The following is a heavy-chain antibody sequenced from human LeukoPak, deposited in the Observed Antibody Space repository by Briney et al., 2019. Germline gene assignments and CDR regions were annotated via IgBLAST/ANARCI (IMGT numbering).Heavy chain of an antibody. CDR1: GFTFSSYE. D-gene: IGHD5-18*01. J-gene: IGHJ4*02. CDR3: ARAGRSYGYLPGKDLDY. CDR2: ISSSGRTI. V-gene: IGHV3-48*03. Sequence: GGSLRLSCAASGFTFSSYEMNWVRQGPGQGREWGSYISSSGRTIYYADSVKGRFTISRDNAKNSLYLQMNSLRDEDTAVYYCARAGRSYGYLPGKDLDYWGRGTLVTVSS.